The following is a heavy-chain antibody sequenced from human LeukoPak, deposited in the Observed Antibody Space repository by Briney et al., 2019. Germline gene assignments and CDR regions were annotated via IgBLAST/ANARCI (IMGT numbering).Heavy chain of an antibody. J-gene: IGHJ3*02. Sequence: SETLSLTCTVSGGSIFSYYWSWIRQHPGKGLEWIGYMYYSGSTHYNPSLKSRVTISVGTSKNQFSLILGSVTAADTAVYYCAREYSSSSGAFDIWGQGTMVTVSS. D-gene: IGHD6-6*01. CDR1: GGSIFSYY. CDR3: AREYSSSSGAFDI. V-gene: IGHV4-59*06. CDR2: MYYSGST.